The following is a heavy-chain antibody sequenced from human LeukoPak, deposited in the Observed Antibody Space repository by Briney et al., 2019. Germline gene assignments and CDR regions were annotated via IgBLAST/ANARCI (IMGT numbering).Heavy chain of an antibody. CDR3: EKRDYYDSTGYYYY. V-gene: IGHV4-4*02. CDR1: GGSISTSDW. J-gene: IGHJ4*02. Sequence: SSDTLSLTCAVSGGSISTSDWLSRVRQTPGNGLEWIGEIYHRGSTNYNPSLESRVTISLDKSKNQFSLKVNSVTAADTAVYYCEKRDYYDSTGYYYYWGQGALVTVSS. D-gene: IGHD3-22*01. CDR2: IYHRGST.